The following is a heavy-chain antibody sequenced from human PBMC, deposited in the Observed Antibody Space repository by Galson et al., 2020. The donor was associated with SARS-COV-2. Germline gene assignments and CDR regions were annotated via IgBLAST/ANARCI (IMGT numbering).Heavy chain of an antibody. CDR2: INWSGAST. CDR3: TGLRGKDFEAAVGTFDY. D-gene: IGHD1-1*01. Sequence: GESLKISCAASGFTFDDFGKSWVRDVPGKGPEWVCGINWSGASTGYADSVKGRFSISRDNDGNSMYLQMNSLRAEDTAVYDCTGLRGKDFEAAVGTFDYWGQGTMVTVSS. J-gene: IGHJ3*01. V-gene: IGHV3-20*01. CDR1: GFTFDDFG.